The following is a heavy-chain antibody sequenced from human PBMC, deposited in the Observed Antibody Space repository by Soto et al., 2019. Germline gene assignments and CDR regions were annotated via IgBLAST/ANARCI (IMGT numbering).Heavy chain of an antibody. CDR1: GGTFSSYT. CDR3: ARVRYCSSTSCLTQHPSAFDD. D-gene: IGHD2-2*01. Sequence: GASVKVSCKASGGTFSSYTISWVRQAPGQGLEWMGRIIPILGIANYAQKFQGRVTITADKSTSTAYMELSSLRSEDTAVYYCARVRYCSSTSCLTQHPSAFDDWGQGTLVTVSS. CDR2: IIPILGIA. V-gene: IGHV1-69*02. J-gene: IGHJ4*02.